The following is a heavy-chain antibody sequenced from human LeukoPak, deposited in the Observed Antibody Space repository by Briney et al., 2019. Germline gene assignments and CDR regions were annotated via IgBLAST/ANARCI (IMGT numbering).Heavy chain of an antibody. Sequence: ASVKVSCKASGYTFNSYAINWVRQAPGQGLEWMGWISTYTGYTNYAQKLQGRVTTTTATSTSTAYMELRGLRSDDTAFYYCARGTTGSHDAFDIWGQGTMVTVSS. V-gene: IGHV1-18*01. J-gene: IGHJ3*02. CDR2: ISTYTGYT. D-gene: IGHD1-1*01. CDR1: GYTFNSYA. CDR3: ARGTTGSHDAFDI.